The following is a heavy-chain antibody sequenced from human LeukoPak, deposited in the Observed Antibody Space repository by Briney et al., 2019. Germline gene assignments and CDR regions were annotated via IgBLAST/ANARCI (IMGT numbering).Heavy chain of an antibody. J-gene: IGHJ4*02. CDR3: ARTAGPGYFVY. V-gene: IGHV4-39*01. CDR1: GGSISSGGYY. CDR2: IYYSGST. Sequence: SETLSLTCTVSGGSISSGGYYWSWIRQPPGKGLEWIGSIYYSGSTYYKPSLKSRVTISVDTSKNQFYLKVSSVTAADTAVYYCARTAGPGYFVYWGQGTLVTVSS. D-gene: IGHD6-13*01.